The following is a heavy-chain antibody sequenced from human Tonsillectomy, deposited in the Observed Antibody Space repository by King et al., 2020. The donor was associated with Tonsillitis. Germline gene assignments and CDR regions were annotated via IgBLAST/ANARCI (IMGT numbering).Heavy chain of an antibody. V-gene: IGHV3-15*01. Sequence: VQLVESGGGLVKPGGSLRLSCAASGFTFSDAWMSWVRQAPGKGLEWVGRIMRNSEGATTYAPPVRGRFTISRDDSKTTVYLQMNNLETEDTAVYYCITGLGRTNGDSWGQGTLVTVSS. CDR1: GFTFSDAW. CDR3: ITGLGRTNGDS. D-gene: IGHD1-14*01. CDR2: IMRNSEGATT. J-gene: IGHJ4*02.